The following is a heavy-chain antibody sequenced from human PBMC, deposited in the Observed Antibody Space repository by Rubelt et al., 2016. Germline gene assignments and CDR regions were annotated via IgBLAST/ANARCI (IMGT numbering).Heavy chain of an antibody. D-gene: IGHD3-16*01. Sequence: QVQLQESGPGLVKASQTLSLTCTVSGDSISSGGYYWTWIRQQPGTGLEWIGYFYYSATTSYNPSLQSRVTFSVDTSKNQFSLKLSSVTAADTAVYYCAREGDYYYGMDVWGQGTTVTVSS. CDR1: GDSISSGGYY. V-gene: IGHV4-31*03. J-gene: IGHJ6*02. CDR2: FYYSATT. CDR3: AREGDYYYGMDV.